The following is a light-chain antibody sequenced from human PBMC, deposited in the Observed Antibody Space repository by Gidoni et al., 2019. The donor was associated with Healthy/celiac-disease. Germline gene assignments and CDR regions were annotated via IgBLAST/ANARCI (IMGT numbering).Light chain of an antibody. J-gene: IGLJ2*01. CDR3: SSYTSSSTPVV. CDR2: EVS. CDR1: SSDVGGYNY. V-gene: IGLV2-14*01. Sequence: QSALTQPASVSGSPGQSITISCTGTSSDVGGYNYVSWYQQHPGKAPKLMIYEVSNRPSGVSNRFSVSKSGNTASLPISGLQAEDEADYYCSSYTSSSTPVVFGGGTKLTVL.